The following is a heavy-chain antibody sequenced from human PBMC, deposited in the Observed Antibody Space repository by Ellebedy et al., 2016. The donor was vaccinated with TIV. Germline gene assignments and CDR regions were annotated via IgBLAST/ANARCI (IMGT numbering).Heavy chain of an antibody. CDR3: ARDLGGSFY. D-gene: IGHD1-26*01. J-gene: IGHJ4*02. Sequence: GESLKISCAASGFTFSSYGMHWVRQAPGKGLEWVAVISYDGSNKYYADSVKGRFTISRDNSKNTLYLQMNSLRAEDTAVYYCARDLGGSFYWGQGTLVTVSS. V-gene: IGHV3-30*03. CDR2: ISYDGSNK. CDR1: GFTFSSYG.